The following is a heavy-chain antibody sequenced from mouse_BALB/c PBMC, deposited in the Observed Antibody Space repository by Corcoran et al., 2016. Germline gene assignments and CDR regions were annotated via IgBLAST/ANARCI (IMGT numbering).Heavy chain of an antibody. J-gene: IGHJ3*01. CDR3: ARTSDYGAWFAY. CDR2: INTYTGEP. CDR1: GYTFTNYG. D-gene: IGHD2-4*01. V-gene: IGHV9-1*02. Sequence: QIQLVQSGPELKKPGETVKISCKASGYTFTNYGMNWVKQATGKGLKWMGWINTYTGEPTYADDFKGRFAFSLETSASTAYLQINNLKNEDMATYFCARTSDYGAWFAYWGQGTLVTVSA.